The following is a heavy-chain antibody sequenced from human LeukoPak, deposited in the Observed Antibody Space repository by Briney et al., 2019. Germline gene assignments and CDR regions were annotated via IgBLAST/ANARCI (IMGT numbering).Heavy chain of an antibody. Sequence: PGGSLRLSCAASGFTFDDYGMSWVRQAPGKGLEWVSGINWNGGSTGYADSVKGRFTISRGNAKNSLYLQMNSLRAEDTALYHCARDISSSRGDFDYWGQGTLVTVSS. V-gene: IGHV3-20*01. CDR2: INWNGGST. CDR1: GFTFDDYG. J-gene: IGHJ4*02. CDR3: ARDISSSRGDFDY. D-gene: IGHD6-6*01.